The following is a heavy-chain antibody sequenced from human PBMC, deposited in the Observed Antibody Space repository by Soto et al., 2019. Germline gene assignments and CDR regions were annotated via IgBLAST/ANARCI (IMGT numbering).Heavy chain of an antibody. CDR1: GFSFNSFA. CDR2: ISYDGSNK. Sequence: QVQLVESGGGVVQPGRSLRLSCAASGFSFNSFAMHWVRQAPGKGLEWVAVISYDGSNKYYADSVKGRFTISRDNSKNTLALQMNSLRDDDTAVYYCARVDSGGTLGYFDYWGQGTLVTVSA. J-gene: IGHJ4*02. D-gene: IGHD2-15*01. CDR3: ARVDSGGTLGYFDY. V-gene: IGHV3-30-3*01.